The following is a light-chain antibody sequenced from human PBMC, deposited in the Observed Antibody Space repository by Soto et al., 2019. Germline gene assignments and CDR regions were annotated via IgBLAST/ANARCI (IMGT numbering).Light chain of an antibody. CDR2: GAS. V-gene: IGKV3-15*01. J-gene: IGKJ1*01. CDR3: QQNNNRPPT. Sequence: ERVMTQSPATLSASLGERATLSCRASQSVSSNLAWYQQKPGQAPRLLIYGASTRDTGIPARFSGSGSGTDFTLTISSLQSEDFAAYYCQQNNNRPPTFGQGTKVDI. CDR1: QSVSSN.